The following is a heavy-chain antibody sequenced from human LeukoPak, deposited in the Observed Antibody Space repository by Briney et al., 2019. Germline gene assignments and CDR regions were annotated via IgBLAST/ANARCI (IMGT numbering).Heavy chain of an antibody. CDR2: IYYSGST. CDR1: GGSISDYY. J-gene: IGHJ3*02. Sequence: SETLSLTCTVSGGSISDYYWSWVRQPPGKGLEWIGYIYYSGSTTCNPSLKSRVTVSIDTSKNQFSLILTSVTAADTAVYYCARSGAFDIWGQGTMVTVSS. V-gene: IGHV4-59*12. CDR3: ARSGAFDI. D-gene: IGHD3-10*01.